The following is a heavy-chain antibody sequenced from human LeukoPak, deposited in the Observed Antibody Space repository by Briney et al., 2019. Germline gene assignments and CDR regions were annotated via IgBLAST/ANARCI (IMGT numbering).Heavy chain of an antibody. V-gene: IGHV4-39*01. Sequence: PSETLSLTCTVSGGSISSGGHYWGWIRQPPGKGLEWIGSIYYSGSTYYNPSLKSRVTISVDTSKNQFSLKLSSVTAADTAVYSCARSAGTTRGFDYWGQGTLVTVSS. CDR1: GGSISSGGHY. CDR3: ARSAGTTRGFDY. J-gene: IGHJ4*02. CDR2: IYYSGST. D-gene: IGHD1-1*01.